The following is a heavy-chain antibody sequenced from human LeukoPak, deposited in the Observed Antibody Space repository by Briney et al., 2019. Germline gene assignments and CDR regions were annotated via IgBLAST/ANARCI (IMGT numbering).Heavy chain of an antibody. CDR2: IYYSGST. V-gene: IGHV4-31*03. CDR3: ARQGYCSSTSCYTTDY. Sequence: PSQTLSLTCTVSGGSISSSGYYWSWIRQHPGKGLEWIGYIYYSGSTYYNPSLKSRVTISVDTSKNQFSLKLSSVTAADTAVYYCARQGYCSSTSCYTTDYWGQGTLVTVSS. D-gene: IGHD2-2*02. CDR1: GGSISSSGYY. J-gene: IGHJ4*02.